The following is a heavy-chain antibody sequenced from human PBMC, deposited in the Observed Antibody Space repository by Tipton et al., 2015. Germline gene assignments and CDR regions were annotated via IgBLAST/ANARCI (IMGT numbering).Heavy chain of an antibody. CDR3: ARLFYSTSWYWFDP. V-gene: IGHV4-34*01. D-gene: IGHD6-13*01. CDR1: GGSLSGYY. J-gene: IGHJ5*02. Sequence: LRLSCAVYGGSLSGYYWSWIRQPPGKGLEWIGEMNHSGSTNYNPSLKSRVTISVDTSKNQFSLKLSSVTAADTAVYYCARLFYSTSWYWFDPWGQGTLATVSS. CDR2: MNHSGST.